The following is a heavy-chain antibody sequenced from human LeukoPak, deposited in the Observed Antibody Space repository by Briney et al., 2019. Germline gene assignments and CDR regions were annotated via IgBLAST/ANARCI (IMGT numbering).Heavy chain of an antibody. CDR3: AREGYYVHDAFDI. CDR1: GFTVSSNY. V-gene: IGHV3-53*01. CDR2: IYSGGST. Sequence: GGSLRLSCAASGFTVSSNYMSWVRQAPGKGLEWVSVIYSGGSTYYADSVKGRFTIPGDNSKNTLYLQMNSLRAEDTAVYYCAREGYYVHDAFDIWGQGTMVTVSS. D-gene: IGHD3-10*02. J-gene: IGHJ3*02.